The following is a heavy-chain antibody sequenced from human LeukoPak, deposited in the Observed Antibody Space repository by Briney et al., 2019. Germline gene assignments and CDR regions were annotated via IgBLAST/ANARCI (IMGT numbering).Heavy chain of an antibody. D-gene: IGHD5-24*01. CDR3: AREDGYTLAAFDY. CDR1: GGSISSYY. CDR2: IYYSGST. J-gene: IGHJ4*02. V-gene: IGHV4-59*01. Sequence: SETLSLTCTVSGGSISSYYWSWIRQPPGKGLEWIGYIYYSGSTNYNPSLKSRVTISVDTSKNQFSLKLSSVTAADTAVYYCAREDGYTLAAFDYWGQGTLVTVSS.